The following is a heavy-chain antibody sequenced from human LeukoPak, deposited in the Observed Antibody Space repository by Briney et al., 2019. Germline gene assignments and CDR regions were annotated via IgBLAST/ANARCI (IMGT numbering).Heavy chain of an antibody. D-gene: IGHD3-22*01. CDR3: ARESKSYDGSGFYHDY. CDR1: DDSIRNFF. CDR2: IYTSGST. Sequence: PSETLSLTCSVSDDSIRNFFWSWIRQPAGKGLAGIGRIYTSGSTDYNPSLRSRVTMSVDTSRNQFSLKLTSVTAADTAVYYCARESKSYDGSGFYHDYWGQGTLVAVSS. J-gene: IGHJ4*02. V-gene: IGHV4-4*07.